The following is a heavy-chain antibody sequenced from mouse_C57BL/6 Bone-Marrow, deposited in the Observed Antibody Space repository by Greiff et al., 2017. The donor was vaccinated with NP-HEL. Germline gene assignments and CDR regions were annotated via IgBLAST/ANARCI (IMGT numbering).Heavy chain of an antibody. V-gene: IGHV5-6*01. CDR3: ARWGDYYAMDY. CDR2: ISSGGSYT. CDR1: GFTFSSYG. J-gene: IGHJ4*01. Sequence: EVQGVESGGDLVKPGGSLKLSCAASGFTFSSYGMSWVRQTPDKRLEWVATISSGGSYTYYPDSVKGRFTISRDNAKNTLYLQMSSLKSEDTAMYYCARWGDYYAMDYWGQGTSVTVSS.